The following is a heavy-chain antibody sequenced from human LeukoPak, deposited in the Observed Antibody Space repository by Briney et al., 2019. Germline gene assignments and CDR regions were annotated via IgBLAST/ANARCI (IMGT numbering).Heavy chain of an antibody. CDR1: GFTFSDYY. Sequence: KPGGSLRLSCAASGFTFSDYYMSWVRQAPGKGLEWVSSISGSSNYIYYAGSMKGRFTISRDDAKNSLYLQMNSLRAEDTAMYYCARDSEGYQLLKGFDYWGQGTLVTVSS. V-gene: IGHV3-11*06. CDR2: ISGSSNYI. J-gene: IGHJ4*02. D-gene: IGHD2-2*01. CDR3: ARDSEGYQLLKGFDY.